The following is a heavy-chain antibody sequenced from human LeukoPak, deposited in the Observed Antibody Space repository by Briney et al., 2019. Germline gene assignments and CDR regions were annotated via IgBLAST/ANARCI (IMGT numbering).Heavy chain of an antibody. CDR1: GFTFDDYA. Sequence: GGSLRLSCAASGFTFDDYAMHWVRQVPGKGLEWVSGINWNSGSIGYADSVKGRFTISRDNAKNSLYLQMNSLRAEDTALYYCTKDRNYDFWSGYLYYWGQGTLVTVSS. D-gene: IGHD3-3*01. CDR2: INWNSGSI. J-gene: IGHJ4*02. V-gene: IGHV3-9*01. CDR3: TKDRNYDFWSGYLYY.